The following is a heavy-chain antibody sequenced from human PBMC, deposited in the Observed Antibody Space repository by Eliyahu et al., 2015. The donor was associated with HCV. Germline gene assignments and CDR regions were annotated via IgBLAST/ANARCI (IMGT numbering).Heavy chain of an antibody. CDR2: ISQGGSEK. D-gene: IGHD6-13*01. J-gene: IGHJ4*02. Sequence: EVQLVESGGGLVQPGGSLRLPCAASGFTFINFWMSWVRQAPDKGLEWMTYISQGGSEKYYVDSVRGRFTISRDNAERSVYLQMNSLRAEDTAVYYCAAMTGSSCYYWGQGTLVTVSS. CDR1: GFTFINFW. CDR3: AAMTGSSCYY. V-gene: IGHV3-7*05.